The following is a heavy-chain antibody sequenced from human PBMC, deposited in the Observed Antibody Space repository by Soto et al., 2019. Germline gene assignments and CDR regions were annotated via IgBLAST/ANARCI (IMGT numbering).Heavy chain of an antibody. CDR2: IIPIFGTA. CDR1: GGTFSSYA. Sequence: ASVKVSCKASGGTFSSYAINWVRQAPGQGLEWMGGIIPIFGTANYAQKFQGRVTITADESTSTAYMELSSLRSEDTAVYYCAREVGSTVATSYYYYYMDVWGKGTTVTVS. V-gene: IGHV1-69*13. J-gene: IGHJ6*03. CDR3: AREVGSTVATSYYYYYMDV. D-gene: IGHD4-17*01.